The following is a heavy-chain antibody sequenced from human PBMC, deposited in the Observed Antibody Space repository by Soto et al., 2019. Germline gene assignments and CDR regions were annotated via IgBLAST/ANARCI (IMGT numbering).Heavy chain of an antibody. D-gene: IGHD2-15*01. J-gene: IGHJ4*01. V-gene: IGHV3-23*01. Sequence: GGNPGISSAASGVSCGSYAMSCVRQAPGKGLEWVSTISGSGDTTKYPDSVKGRFTISRDNSKNTLYLQMYSLRAEDTAIYYCANEREISNSCYLYDYWVPGT. CDR1: GVSCGSYA. CDR2: ISGSGDTT. CDR3: ANEREISNSCYLYDY.